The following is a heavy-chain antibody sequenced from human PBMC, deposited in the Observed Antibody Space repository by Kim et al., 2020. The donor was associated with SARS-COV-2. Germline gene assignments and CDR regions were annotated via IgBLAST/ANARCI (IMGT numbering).Heavy chain of an antibody. D-gene: IGHD3-10*01. Sequence: GGSLRLSCAASGFTFSSHYMHWDRQAPGKGLVWVSHISADGSNTNYEDSVKGRFTISRDNAKNMLYLQMNSLRVEDTAVYYCTRDGVDAFDIWGQGTSLTVSS. J-gene: IGHJ3*02. V-gene: IGHV3-74*01. CDR3: TRDGVDAFDI. CDR1: GFTFSSHY. CDR2: ISADGSNT.